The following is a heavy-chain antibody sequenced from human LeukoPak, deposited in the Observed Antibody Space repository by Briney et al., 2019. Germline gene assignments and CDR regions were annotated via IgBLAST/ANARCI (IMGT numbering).Heavy chain of an antibody. CDR2: ISYDGSNK. Sequence: GGSLRLSCAASGFTFSSYAMHWVRQAPGKGLEWVAVISYDGSNKYYADSVKGRFTISRDNSKNTLYLQMNSLRAEDTAVYYCAKDGHYYGSGSYPPHFDYWGQGTLVTVSS. J-gene: IGHJ4*02. CDR3: AKDGHYYGSGSYPPHFDY. CDR1: GFTFSSYA. V-gene: IGHV3-30*04. D-gene: IGHD3-10*01.